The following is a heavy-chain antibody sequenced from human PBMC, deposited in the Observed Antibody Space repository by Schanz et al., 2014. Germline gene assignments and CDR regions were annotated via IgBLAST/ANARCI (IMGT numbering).Heavy chain of an antibody. D-gene: IGHD3-3*01. J-gene: IGHJ6*02. Sequence: QVQLVQSGAEVKKPGASVKVSCKASGYTLTAYYMHWVRQAPGQGLEWMGWINPDSGGTNYAQKFQGRVTMTRDMSINTAYMELSRLRSDDSPVYYCASDFWSGYSHYYYGLDVWGQGTTVTVSS. CDR1: GYTLTAYY. V-gene: IGHV1-2*02. CDR3: ASDFWSGYSHYYYGLDV. CDR2: INPDSGGT.